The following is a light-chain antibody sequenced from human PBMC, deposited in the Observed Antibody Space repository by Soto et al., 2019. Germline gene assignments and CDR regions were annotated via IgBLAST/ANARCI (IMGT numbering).Light chain of an antibody. CDR2: GVS. CDR1: QSVRSDY. V-gene: IGKV3-20*01. Sequence: EVVLTQSPATLSLSPGDRATLSCRASQSVRSDYFTWYQQKPGQAPRVIIFGVSTRATAIPDRFSGSGSGTDFTLTISRLEPEDFARYCYQQYGNSPLTFGGGTKVDIK. CDR3: QQYGNSPLT. J-gene: IGKJ4*01.